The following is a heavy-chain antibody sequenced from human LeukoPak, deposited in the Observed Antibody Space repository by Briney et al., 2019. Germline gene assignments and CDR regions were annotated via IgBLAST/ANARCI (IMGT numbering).Heavy chain of an antibody. CDR2: ISWNSGSI. Sequence: PGGSLRLSCAASGFTFDDYAMHWVRQAPGKGLEWVSGISWNSGSIGYADSVKGRFTISRDNAKNSLYLQMNSLRAEDTALYYCAKGGRYFDWQFDYWGQGTLVTVSS. V-gene: IGHV3-9*01. J-gene: IGHJ4*02. CDR1: GFTFDDYA. CDR3: AKGGRYFDWQFDY. D-gene: IGHD3-9*01.